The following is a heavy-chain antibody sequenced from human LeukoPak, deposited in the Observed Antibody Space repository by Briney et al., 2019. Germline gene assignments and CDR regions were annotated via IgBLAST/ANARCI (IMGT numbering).Heavy chain of an antibody. Sequence: GGSLRLSCAASGFTVSSNYMSWVRQAPGKGLEWVSVIYSDGRTYCADSVKGRFSISRDNSKNTLYLQMDTLRAEDTAVYYCAKLKGWYGEGYFDYWGQGTLVTVSA. D-gene: IGHD3-10*01. J-gene: IGHJ4*02. CDR3: AKLKGWYGEGYFDY. CDR1: GFTVSSNY. V-gene: IGHV3-53*01. CDR2: IYSDGRT.